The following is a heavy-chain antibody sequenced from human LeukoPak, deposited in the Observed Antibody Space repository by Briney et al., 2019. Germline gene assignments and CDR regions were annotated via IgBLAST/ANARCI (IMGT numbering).Heavy chain of an antibody. D-gene: IGHD2-2*02. CDR3: ARYTLRNWFDP. CDR2: IYYSGST. CDR1: GGSISSSSYY. V-gene: IGHV4-39*01. Sequence: SETLSLTCTVSGGSISSSSYYWGWIRQPPGKGLEWIGSIYYSGSTYYNPSLKSRVTISVDTSKNQFSLKLSSVTAADTAVYYCARYTLRNWFDPWGQGTLVTVSS. J-gene: IGHJ5*02.